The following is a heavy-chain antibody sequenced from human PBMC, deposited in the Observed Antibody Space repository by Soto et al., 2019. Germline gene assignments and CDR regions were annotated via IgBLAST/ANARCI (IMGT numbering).Heavy chain of an antibody. J-gene: IGHJ4*02. V-gene: IGHV3-72*01. CDR2: SRDKVHSHTT. CDR1: GFTFSDHY. CDR3: VRGVVYTGYFDY. D-gene: IGHD2-15*01. Sequence: EVQLAESGGGLVQPGGSLRLSCAASGFTFSDHYMDWVRQAPGKGLEWVGRSRDKVHSHTTEYAASVKGRFTISRGDSETSLYLQMNSLKTEDMAVYYCVRGVVYTGYFDYWGQGTLVTVSS.